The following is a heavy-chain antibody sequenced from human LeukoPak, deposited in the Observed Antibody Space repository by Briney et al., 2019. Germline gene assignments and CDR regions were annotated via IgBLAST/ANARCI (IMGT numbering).Heavy chain of an antibody. CDR1: GFTFSSYA. CDR3: AKYYYYGSGSYYTSEYFQH. J-gene: IGHJ1*01. V-gene: IGHV3-23*01. Sequence: PGGSLRLSCAASGFTFSSYAMSWVRQAPGKGLEWVSAISGSGGSTYYADSVEGRFTISRDNSKNTLYLQMNSLRAEDTAVYYCAKYYYYGSGSYYTSEYFQHWGQGTLVTVSS. D-gene: IGHD3-10*01. CDR2: ISGSGGST.